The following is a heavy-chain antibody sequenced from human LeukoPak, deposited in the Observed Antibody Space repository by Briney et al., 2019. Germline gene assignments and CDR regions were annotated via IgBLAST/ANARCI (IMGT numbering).Heavy chain of an antibody. V-gene: IGHV4-34*01. CDR3: ASVLLWFGERQFDY. J-gene: IGHJ4*02. Sequence: PSETLSLTCAVYGGSFSGYYWSWIRQPPGKGLEWIGEINHSGSTNYNPSLKSRVTISVDTSKNQFSLKLSSVTAADTAVYYCASVLLWFGERQFDYWGQGTLVTVSS. D-gene: IGHD3-10*01. CDR2: INHSGST. CDR1: GGSFSGYY.